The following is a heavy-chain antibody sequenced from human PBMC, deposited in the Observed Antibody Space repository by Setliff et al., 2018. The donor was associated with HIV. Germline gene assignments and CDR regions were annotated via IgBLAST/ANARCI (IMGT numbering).Heavy chain of an antibody. Sequence: SVTVSCKASGGTFSSYAISWVRQAPGQGLEWMGGIIPLFGTENYAQKFQGRVTITADESTSTAYMELSSLRSEDTAVYYCARAQPTNRIAAAGFDYWGQGTLVTVSS. CDR2: IIPLFGTE. V-gene: IGHV1-69*13. J-gene: IGHJ4*02. CDR3: ARAQPTNRIAAAGFDY. CDR1: GGTFSSYA. D-gene: IGHD6-13*01.